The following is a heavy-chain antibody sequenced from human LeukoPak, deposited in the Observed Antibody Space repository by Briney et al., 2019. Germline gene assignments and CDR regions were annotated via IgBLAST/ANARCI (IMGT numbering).Heavy chain of an antibody. CDR3: ARAGSRLPTRGAFDI. D-gene: IGHD6-13*01. J-gene: IGHJ3*02. CDR1: GITFSTYW. Sequence: GGSLRLSCAASGITFSTYWMSWVRQAPGKGLEWVSSSSSSSNYIYYADSVKGRFTISRDNAKNSLYLQMNSLRAEDTAVYYCARAGSRLPTRGAFDIWGQGTMVTVSS. CDR2: SSSSSNYI. V-gene: IGHV3-21*01.